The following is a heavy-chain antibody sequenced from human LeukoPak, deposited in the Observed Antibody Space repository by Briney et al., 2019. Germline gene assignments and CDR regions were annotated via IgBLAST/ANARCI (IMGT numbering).Heavy chain of an antibody. V-gene: IGHV4-61*02. D-gene: IGHD2-2*01. CDR1: GGSISSGSYY. CDR3: ARSIGYCSSTSCSYYYYYMDV. J-gene: IGHJ6*03. Sequence: SQTLSLTCTVSGGSISSGSYYWSWIRQPAGKGLEWIGRIYTSGSTNYNPSLKSRVTISVGTSKNQFSLKLSSVTAADTAVYYCARSIGYCSSTSCSYYYYYMDVWGKGTTVTVSS. CDR2: IYTSGST.